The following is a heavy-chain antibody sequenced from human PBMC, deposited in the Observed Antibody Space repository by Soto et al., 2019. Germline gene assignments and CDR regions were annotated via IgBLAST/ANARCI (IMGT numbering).Heavy chain of an antibody. J-gene: IGHJ4*02. CDR2: ISYDGSNT. V-gene: IGHV3-30-3*01. Sequence: QVQLVESGGGVVQPGRSLRLSCAASGFTFSSYAMHWVRQAPGKGLDYVAVISYDGSNTYYADSVKGRFTISRDNSKNTLYLQMNSLRAEVTAVYYCARETEALDYWGQGTLVTVSS. CDR3: ARETEALDY. CDR1: GFTFSSYA. D-gene: IGHD1-1*01.